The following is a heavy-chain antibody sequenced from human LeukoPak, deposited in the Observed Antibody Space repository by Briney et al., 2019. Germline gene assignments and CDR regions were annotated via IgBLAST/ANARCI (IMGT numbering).Heavy chain of an antibody. CDR2: IIPIFGTA. Sequence: SVKVSCKASGYTFTSYGISWVRQAPGQGLEWMGGIIPIFGTANYAQKFQGRVTITADKSTSTAYMELSSLRSEDTAVYYCAREDSGYDLFDYWGQGTLVTVSS. CDR3: AREDSGYDLFDY. V-gene: IGHV1-69*06. J-gene: IGHJ4*02. CDR1: GYTFTSYG. D-gene: IGHD5-12*01.